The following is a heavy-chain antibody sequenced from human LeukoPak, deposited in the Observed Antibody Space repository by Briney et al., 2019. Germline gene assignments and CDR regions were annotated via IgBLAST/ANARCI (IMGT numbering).Heavy chain of an antibody. CDR1: GGTFNTFA. Sequence: ASVKVSCKASGGTFNTFAISWVRQAPGQGLEWMGGIIPMFGTANYAHKFQGRVTITTDESRSTVYMELSSLRSEDTAVYYCARRCNSASCPFDYWGQGTLVTVSS. J-gene: IGHJ4*02. CDR3: ARRCNSASCPFDY. CDR2: IIPMFGTA. V-gene: IGHV1-69*05. D-gene: IGHD2-2*01.